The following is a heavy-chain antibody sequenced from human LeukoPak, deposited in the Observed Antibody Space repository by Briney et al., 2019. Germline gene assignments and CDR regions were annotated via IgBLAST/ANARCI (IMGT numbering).Heavy chain of an antibody. CDR1: GGSISSSGYY. CDR3: ARVFGGYYDSSGIYDAFDI. CDR2: IYYSGST. V-gene: IGHV4-39*01. D-gene: IGHD3-22*01. Sequence: PSETLSLTCTVSGGSISSSGYYWGWIRQPPGKGLEWIASIYYSGSTYYNPSLKSRVTISVDTSKNQLSLKLSSVTAADTAVYYCARVFGGYYDSSGIYDAFDIWGQGTMVTVSS. J-gene: IGHJ3*02.